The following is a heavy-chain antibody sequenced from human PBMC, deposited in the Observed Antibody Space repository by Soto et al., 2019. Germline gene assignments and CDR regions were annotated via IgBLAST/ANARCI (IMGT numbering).Heavy chain of an antibody. CDR1: GGSISSSNW. CDR2: IYHSGST. CDR3: ARGDCCSWYEDYYAY. V-gene: IGHV4-4*02. J-gene: IGHJ4*02. Sequence: SETLSLTCAVSGGSISSSNWWSWVRQPPGKGLEWIGEIYHSGSTNYNPSLKSRVTISVDKSKNQFSLKLSSVTAADTAVYYCARGDCCSWYEDYYAYWSRGTLVIVSS. D-gene: IGHD6-13*01.